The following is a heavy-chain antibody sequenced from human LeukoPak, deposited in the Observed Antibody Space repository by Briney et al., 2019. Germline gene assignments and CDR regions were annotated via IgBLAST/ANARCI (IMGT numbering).Heavy chain of an antibody. J-gene: IGHJ6*02. CDR3: ARQRGSGMDV. CDR1: GFTVSTNY. V-gene: IGHV3-53*01. Sequence: PGGSLRLSCAASGFTVSTNYMNWVRQAPGKGLEWVSVVYYGGSTYYADSVKGRFTISRDNSKNTLYLQMNSLRAEDTAVYYCARQRGSGMDVWGQGTTVTVSS. CDR2: VYYGGST. D-gene: IGHD3-10*01.